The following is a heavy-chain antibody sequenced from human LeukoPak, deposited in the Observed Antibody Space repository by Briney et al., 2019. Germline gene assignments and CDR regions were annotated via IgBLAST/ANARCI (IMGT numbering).Heavy chain of an antibody. D-gene: IGHD4-17*01. CDR3: TTGMDYGDGFDY. V-gene: IGHV3-15*01. J-gene: IGHJ4*02. CDR1: GFTFSIAC. CDR2: MKSKTDCEIT. Sequence: GRSLRLSCAASGFTFSIACMTWVRHAPGKGLEWVGRMKSKTDCEITDNAAPVKGRFTLSRDDSKSTLYLQMNSLKTEDTAVYYCTTGMDYGDGFDYWGQGTLVTVSS.